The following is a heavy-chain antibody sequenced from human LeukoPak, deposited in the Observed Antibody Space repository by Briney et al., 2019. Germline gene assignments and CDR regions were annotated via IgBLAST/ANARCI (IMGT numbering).Heavy chain of an antibody. D-gene: IGHD5-24*01. CDR3: ARIGDGYGDYFDY. CDR2: IRGSGGGT. J-gene: IGHJ4*02. V-gene: IGHV3-23*01. CDR1: GFTFSNYA. Sequence: GGSLRLSCAASGFTFSNYAMMWLRQAPGKGPEWVSAIRGSGGGTEYADSVRGRFTISRENSKNTLWLQMNSVRAEDTAVYYCARIGDGYGDYFDYWGQGTLVTVSS.